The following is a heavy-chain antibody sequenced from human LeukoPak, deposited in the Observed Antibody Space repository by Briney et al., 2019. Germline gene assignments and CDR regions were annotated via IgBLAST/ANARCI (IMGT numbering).Heavy chain of an antibody. J-gene: IGHJ4*02. CDR1: GYTFTGYY. Sequence: ASVKDSCKPSGYTFTGYYLHWVRPAPGQGLEWMGWVNRNSGGTNYAKRFEGRVTMTRDTSISTAYMELSRLTSDDTAVYYCARARSVTCTFSYFDYWGRGTLVTVSS. CDR3: ARARSVTCTFSYFDY. CDR2: VNRNSGGT. V-gene: IGHV1-2*02. D-gene: IGHD4-17*01.